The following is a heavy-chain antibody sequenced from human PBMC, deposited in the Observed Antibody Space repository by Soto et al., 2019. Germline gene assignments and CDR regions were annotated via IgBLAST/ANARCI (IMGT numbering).Heavy chain of an antibody. CDR3: ARITYYYGSGSYYKAPQRDFYYYYYMDV. J-gene: IGHJ6*03. CDR2: IYYSGST. Sequence: SETLSLTCTVSGGSISSYYWSWIRQPPGKGLEWIGYIYYSGSTNYNPSLKSRVTISVDTSKNQFSLKLSSVTAADTAVYYCARITYYYGSGSYYKAPQRDFYYYYYMDVWGKGTTVTVSS. V-gene: IGHV4-59*08. D-gene: IGHD3-10*01. CDR1: GGSISSYY.